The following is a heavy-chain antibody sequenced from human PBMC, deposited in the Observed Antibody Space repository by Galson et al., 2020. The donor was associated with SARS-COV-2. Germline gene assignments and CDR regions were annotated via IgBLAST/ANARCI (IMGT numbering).Heavy chain of an antibody. CDR1: GGSISSSSYY. CDR2: IYHSGST. V-gene: IGHV4-39*01. CDR3: ARSRVILYWWGTNFDY. D-gene: IGHD2-8*02. Sequence: SETLSLTCTVSGGSISSSSYYWGWIRQPPGKGLEWIGSIYHSGSTYYNPSLKSRVTISVDTSKNQFSLKLSSVTAADTAVYYCARSRVILYWWGTNFDYWGQGTLVTVSS. J-gene: IGHJ4*02.